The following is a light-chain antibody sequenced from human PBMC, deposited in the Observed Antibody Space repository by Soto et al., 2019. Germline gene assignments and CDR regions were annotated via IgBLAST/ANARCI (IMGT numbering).Light chain of an antibody. Sequence: RVMTQSPATLSVSPGERVTLSCRASESVKTKLAWYRHKPGQSPRLLISGASTGATGIPARFSGSGSGTEFTLTINSLQSEDFAVYYCQQYHTWPVTFGGGTKVEIK. V-gene: IGKV3-15*01. J-gene: IGKJ4*01. CDR2: GAS. CDR3: QQYHTWPVT. CDR1: ESVKTK.